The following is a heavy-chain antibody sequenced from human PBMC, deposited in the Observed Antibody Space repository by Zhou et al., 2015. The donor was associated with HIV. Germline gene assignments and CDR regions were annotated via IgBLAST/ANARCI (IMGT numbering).Heavy chain of an antibody. Sequence: LMQSGTEVTKPGSSVKVSCKASGGTFSGSDISWVRQAPGQGLEWMGGIIPIFGTANYAQKFQGRVTITADKSTSTAYMELSSLRSEDTAVYYCARGYYGSGSWGYYYYGMDVWGQGTTVTVSS. J-gene: IGHJ6*02. CDR1: GGTFSGSD. CDR3: ARGYYGSGSWGYYYYGMDV. V-gene: IGHV1-69*06. D-gene: IGHD3-10*01. CDR2: IIPIFGTA.